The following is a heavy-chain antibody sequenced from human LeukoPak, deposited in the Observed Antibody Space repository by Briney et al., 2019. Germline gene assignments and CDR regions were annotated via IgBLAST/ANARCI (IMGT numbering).Heavy chain of an antibody. CDR2: IYDTGSP. V-gene: IGHV4-4*07. Sequence: SETLSLTCSVSGDSLSSDYWTWIRQPAGRGLEWIGRIYDTGSPYYNPSLKSRVTISVDTSKNQFSLKLSSVTAADTAVYYCARGVSNYDFWSGPFYYMDVWGKGTTVTVSS. J-gene: IGHJ6*03. CDR3: ARGVSNYDFWSGPFYYMDV. CDR1: GDSLSSDY. D-gene: IGHD3-3*01.